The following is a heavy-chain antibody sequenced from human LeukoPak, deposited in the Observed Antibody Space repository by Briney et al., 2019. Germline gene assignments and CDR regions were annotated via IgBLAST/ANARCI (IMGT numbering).Heavy chain of an antibody. D-gene: IGHD6-13*01. CDR2: FYTSGST. J-gene: IGHJ4*02. V-gene: IGHV4-61*02. CDR3: AISCLALAGPVCDY. Sequence: SQTLSLTCTVSGGSISSGSYYWSWLRQPAGKGLEWFVCFYTSGSTNHNPSLKIRVTISVATSKNQFSLKLTSVPAAATASYSCAISCLALAGPVCDYWGQGTLVSVST. CDR1: GGSISSGSYY.